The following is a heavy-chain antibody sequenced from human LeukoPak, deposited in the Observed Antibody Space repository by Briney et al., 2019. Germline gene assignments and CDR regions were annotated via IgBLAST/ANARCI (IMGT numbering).Heavy chain of an antibody. D-gene: IGHD5-12*01. CDR3: ARGPSGYHNT. CDR1: GFTFSSYD. Sequence: GRSLRLSCAASGFTFSSYDMNWVRQAPGKGPEWVSYISSRGTTMYYADSVKGRFTISRDNAKNSLYLQMNSLRAEDTAVYYCARGPSGYHNTGGQGTLVTVSS. J-gene: IGHJ4*02. V-gene: IGHV3-48*04. CDR2: ISSRGTTM.